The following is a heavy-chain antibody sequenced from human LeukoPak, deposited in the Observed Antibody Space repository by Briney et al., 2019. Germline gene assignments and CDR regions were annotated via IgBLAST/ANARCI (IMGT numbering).Heavy chain of an antibody. D-gene: IGHD3-22*01. CDR2: TKQDGSNK. Sequence: GGSLRLSCAASGFTFSSYWMSWVRQAPGKGLEWVANTKQDGSNKYYADSVKGRFTISRDNSKNTVYLQMNSLRAEDTAVYYCARGKYDSSGYPLLGFDYWGQGTLVTVSS. J-gene: IGHJ4*02. CDR1: GFTFSSYW. CDR3: ARGKYDSSGYPLLGFDY. V-gene: IGHV3-7*01.